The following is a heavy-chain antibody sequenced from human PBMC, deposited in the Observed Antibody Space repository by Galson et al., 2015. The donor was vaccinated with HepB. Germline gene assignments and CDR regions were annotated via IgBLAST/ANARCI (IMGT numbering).Heavy chain of an antibody. CDR1: GFTFSSYA. Sequence: SLRLSCAASGFTFSSYAMHWVRQAPGKGLEWVAVISYDGSNKYYADSVKGRFTISRDNSKNTLYLQMNSLRAEDTAVYYCARDFPRVGATPGYLFDPWGQGTLVTVSS. D-gene: IGHD1-26*01. CDR3: ARDFPRVGATPGYLFDP. V-gene: IGHV3-30*04. CDR2: ISYDGSNK. J-gene: IGHJ5*02.